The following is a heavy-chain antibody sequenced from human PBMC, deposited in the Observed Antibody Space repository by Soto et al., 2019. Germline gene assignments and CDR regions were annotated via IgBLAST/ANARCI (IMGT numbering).Heavy chain of an antibody. J-gene: IGHJ4*02. CDR2: INHRGST. D-gene: IGHD1-26*01. CDR3: ARILVGAFDF. CDR1: GGSFSDYF. Sequence: PSETLSLTCAVYGGSFSDYFWTWIRQSPGMGLEWIGDINHRGSTSYNPSLKSRVTISLDTSKNQFSLSLSSVTAADTAMYYCARILVGAFDFWGQGALGTVS. V-gene: IGHV4-34*01.